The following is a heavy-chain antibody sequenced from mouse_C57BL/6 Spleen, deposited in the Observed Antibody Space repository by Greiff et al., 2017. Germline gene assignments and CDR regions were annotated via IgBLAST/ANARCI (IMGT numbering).Heavy chain of an antibody. Sequence: QVQLKESGPGILQSSQTLSLTCSFSGFSLSTSGMGVSWIRQPSGKGLEWLAHIYWDDDKRYNPSLKSRLTISKDTSRNQVFLKITSVDTADTATYYCARRVRAYYGSSYDYFDYWGQGTTLTVSS. CDR1: GFSLSTSGMG. CDR2: IYWDDDK. D-gene: IGHD1-1*01. V-gene: IGHV8-12*01. J-gene: IGHJ2*01. CDR3: ARRVRAYYGSSYDYFDY.